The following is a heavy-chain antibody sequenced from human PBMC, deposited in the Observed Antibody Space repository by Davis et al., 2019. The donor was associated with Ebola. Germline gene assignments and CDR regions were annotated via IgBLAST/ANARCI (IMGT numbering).Heavy chain of an antibody. D-gene: IGHD5-12*01. J-gene: IGHJ4*02. CDR1: GYTFTSYG. V-gene: IGHV1-18*01. CDR2: ISAYNGNT. CDR3: ARNAWLPSLHFDY. Sequence: ASVKVSCKASGYTFTSYGISWVRQAPGQGLEWMGWISAYNGNTNYAQKLQGRVTMTTDTSASTAYMELNSLRSEDTAVYYCARNAWLPSLHFDYWGQGTRVTVSS.